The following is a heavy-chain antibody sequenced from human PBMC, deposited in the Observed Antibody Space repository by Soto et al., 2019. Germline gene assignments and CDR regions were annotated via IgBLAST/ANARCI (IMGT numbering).Heavy chain of an antibody. J-gene: IGHJ5*02. Sequence: PSETLSLTCTVSGGSISSGDYYWSWIRQPPGKGLEWIGYIYYSGSTYYNPSLKSRVTISVDTSKNQFSLKLSSVTAAVSSLYYCARHQSNSSSYVDPWGQGTLVTVSS. D-gene: IGHD6-13*01. V-gene: IGHV4-30-4*01. CDR3: ARHQSNSSSYVDP. CDR1: GGSISSGDYY. CDR2: IYYSGST.